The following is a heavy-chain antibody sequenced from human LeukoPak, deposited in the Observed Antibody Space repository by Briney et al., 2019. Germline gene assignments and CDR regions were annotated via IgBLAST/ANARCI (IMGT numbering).Heavy chain of an antibody. D-gene: IGHD6-13*01. CDR1: GFTFSSYS. J-gene: IGHJ4*02. CDR2: ISSGSSYI. V-gene: IGHV3-21*04. CDR3: AKDSGSAAGY. Sequence: GGSLRLSCAASGFTFSSYSMNWVRQAPGKGLEWVSSISSGSSYIYYADSVKGRFTISRDNAKNSLYLQMNSLRAEDTAVYYCAKDSGSAAGYWGQGTLVTVSS.